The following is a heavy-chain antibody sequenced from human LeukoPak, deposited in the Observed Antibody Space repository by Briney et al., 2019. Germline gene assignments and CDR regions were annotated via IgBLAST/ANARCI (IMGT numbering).Heavy chain of an antibody. CDR3: ARDVHGTIAVAGEFHWFDP. V-gene: IGHV1-2*02. J-gene: IGHJ5*02. D-gene: IGHD6-19*01. Sequence: GASVKVSCKASGYTFTGYYMHWVRQAPGQGLEWMGWINPNSGGTNYAQKFQGRVTMTRDTSISTAYMELSRLRSDDTAVYYCARDVHGTIAVAGEFHWFDPWGQGTLVTVSS. CDR1: GYTFTGYY. CDR2: INPNSGGT.